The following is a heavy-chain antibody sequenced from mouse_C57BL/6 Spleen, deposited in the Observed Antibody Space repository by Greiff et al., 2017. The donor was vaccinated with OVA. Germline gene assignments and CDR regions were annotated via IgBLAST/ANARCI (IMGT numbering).Heavy chain of an antibody. J-gene: IGHJ4*01. CDR2: IWSGGST. V-gene: IGHV2-2*01. CDR1: GFSLTSYG. D-gene: IGHD1-1*01. Sequence: QVQLQQSGPGLVQPSQSLSITCTVSGFSLTSYGVHWVRQSPGKGLEWLGVIWSGGSTDYNAAFISRLSISKDNSKSQVFFKMNSLQADDTAIYYCARRGPYGSSYGNAMDYWGQGTSVTVSS. CDR3: ARRGPYGSSYGNAMDY.